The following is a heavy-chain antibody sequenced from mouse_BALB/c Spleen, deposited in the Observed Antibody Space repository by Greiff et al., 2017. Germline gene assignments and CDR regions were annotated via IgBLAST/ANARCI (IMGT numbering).Heavy chain of an antibody. CDR1: GYAFTNYL. CDR2: INPGSGGT. CDR3: ARFGYDEVFAY. V-gene: IGHV1-54*01. D-gene: IGHD2-2*01. Sequence: QVQLQQSGAELVRPGTSVKVSCKASGYAFTNYLIEWVKQRPGQGLEWIGVINPGSGGTNYNEKFKGKATLTADKSSSTAYMQLSSLTSDDSAVYFCARFGYDEVFAYWGQGTLVTVSA. J-gene: IGHJ3*01.